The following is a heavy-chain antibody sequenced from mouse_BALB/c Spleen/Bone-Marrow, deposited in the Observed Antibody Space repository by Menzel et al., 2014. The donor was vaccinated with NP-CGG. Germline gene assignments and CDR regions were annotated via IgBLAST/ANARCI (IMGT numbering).Heavy chain of an antibody. CDR2: IHPGDGDT. J-gene: IGHJ2*01. V-gene: IGHV1-80*01. Sequence: QVQLQQPGAELVRPGSSVKISCKASGYTFTNFWMNWVKQRPGQGLEWIGQIHPGDGDTNNNGKFKGKATLITDKSSSTAYMQLSSLSSEDSAVYFCARVYYGNLDYWGQGTTLTVSS. D-gene: IGHD2-1*01. CDR3: ARVYYGNLDY. CDR1: GYTFTNFW.